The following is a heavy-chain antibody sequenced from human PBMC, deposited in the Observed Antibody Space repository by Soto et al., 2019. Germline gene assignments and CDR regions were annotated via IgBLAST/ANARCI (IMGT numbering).Heavy chain of an antibody. Sequence: GGSLRLSCAASGFTFSSYAMHWVRQAPGKGLEWVAVISYDGSNKYYADSVKGRFTISRDNSKNTLYLQMNSLRAEDTAVYYCARDSGVCSGGSCYPDYYYYYGMDVWGQGTTVTVSS. V-gene: IGHV3-30-3*01. CDR1: GFTFSSYA. CDR3: ARDSGVCSGGSCYPDYYYYYGMDV. D-gene: IGHD2-15*01. J-gene: IGHJ6*02. CDR2: ISYDGSNK.